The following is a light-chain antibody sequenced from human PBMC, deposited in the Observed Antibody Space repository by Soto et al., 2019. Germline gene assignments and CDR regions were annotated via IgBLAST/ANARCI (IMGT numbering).Light chain of an antibody. CDR3: QQTYNTPWT. CDR1: QRISSF. V-gene: IGKV1-39*01. J-gene: IGKJ1*01. Sequence: DIQMAQSPSSLSASVGDRVTIACRASQRISSFLNWYQQKPGKAPKLLIYEASKGGVPSRFSGSGSGTDFTLTISSLQPEDFATYYCQQTYNTPWTFGQGTKVEIK. CDR2: EAS.